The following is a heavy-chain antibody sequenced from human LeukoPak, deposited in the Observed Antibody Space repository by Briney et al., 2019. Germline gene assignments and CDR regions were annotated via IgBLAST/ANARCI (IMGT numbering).Heavy chain of an antibody. CDR1: GFTFSSYE. Sequence: GGSLRLSCAASGFTFSSYEMNWVRQAPGKGLEWVSYISSSGSTIYYADSVKGRFTISRDNAKNSLYLQMNSLRAEDTAVYYCTRQSIPGIVDSWGQGTLVTVST. CDR2: ISSSGSTI. D-gene: IGHD3-3*02. V-gene: IGHV3-48*03. CDR3: TRQSIPGIVDS. J-gene: IGHJ4*02.